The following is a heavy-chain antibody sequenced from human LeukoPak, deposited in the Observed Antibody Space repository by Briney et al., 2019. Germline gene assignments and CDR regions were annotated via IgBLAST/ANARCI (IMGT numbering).Heavy chain of an antibody. CDR2: ISGCGGST. J-gene: IGHJ4*02. D-gene: IGHD2/OR15-2a*01. CDR3: EYDPPGY. Sequence: GGSLSLSCTASGYTFSSYGVSWVRQAPGKGLGWVSAISGCGGSTYYADSEKGRGTIHRHNSNNTLYLQNNSLRADDAAVYYCEYDPPGYWGQGTLVTVSS. CDR1: GYTFSSYG. V-gene: IGHV3-23*01.